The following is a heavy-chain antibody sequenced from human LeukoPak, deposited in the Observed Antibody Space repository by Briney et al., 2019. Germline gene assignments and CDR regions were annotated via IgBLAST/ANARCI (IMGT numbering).Heavy chain of an antibody. CDR3: AAAISSYDSSGRI. D-gene: IGHD3-22*01. Sequence: ASVKVSCKASGYTFTGYYMHWVRQAPGQGLEWMGWINPNSGGTNYAQKFQGRVTMTRDTSISTAYMELSRLRSEDTAVYYCAAAISSYDSSGRIWGQGTMVTVSS. V-gene: IGHV1-2*02. CDR2: INPNSGGT. J-gene: IGHJ3*02. CDR1: GYTFTGYY.